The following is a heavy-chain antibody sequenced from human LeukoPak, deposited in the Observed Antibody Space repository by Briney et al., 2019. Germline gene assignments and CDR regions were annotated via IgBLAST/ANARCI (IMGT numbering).Heavy chain of an antibody. V-gene: IGHV4-34*01. D-gene: IGHD7-27*01. CDR3: ARGAPPWGY. Sequence: SETLSLTCAVYGGSFSGCYWSWIRQPPGKGLEWIGEINHSGSTNYNPSLKSRVTISVDTSKNQFSLKLSSVTAADTAVYYCARGAPPWGYWGQGTLVTVSS. CDR1: GGSFSGCY. J-gene: IGHJ4*02. CDR2: INHSGST.